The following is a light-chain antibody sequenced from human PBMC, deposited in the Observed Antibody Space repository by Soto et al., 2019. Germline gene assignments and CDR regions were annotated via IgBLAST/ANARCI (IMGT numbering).Light chain of an antibody. CDR3: SSYTTGSTVV. CDR2: DVS. J-gene: IGLJ3*02. Sequence: QSALTQPASVSGSPGQSITISCTGTSSDVGDYNSVSWYQQYPGKAPKLMIYDVSNRPSGVSDRFSGSKSGTTASLTISGLQAEDEADYYCSSYTTGSTVVFGGGTKLTVL. CDR1: SSDVGDYNS. V-gene: IGLV2-14*01.